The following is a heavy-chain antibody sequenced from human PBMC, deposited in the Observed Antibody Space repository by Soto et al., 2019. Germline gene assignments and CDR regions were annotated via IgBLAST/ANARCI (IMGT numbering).Heavy chain of an antibody. CDR2: IYRSGST. J-gene: IGHJ4*02. D-gene: IGHD3-10*01. CDR1: GGSTSRGDFS. CDR3: ARGKTNYFFDL. Sequence: PSETLSLTCVVSGGSTSRGDFSWTWIRQPPGKGLEWVGYIYRSGSTYYNPSLKSPVSISLDKSKNQFSLNLTSVTAADTAVYYCARGKTNYFFDLWGQGHLVTVSS. V-gene: IGHV4-30-2*01.